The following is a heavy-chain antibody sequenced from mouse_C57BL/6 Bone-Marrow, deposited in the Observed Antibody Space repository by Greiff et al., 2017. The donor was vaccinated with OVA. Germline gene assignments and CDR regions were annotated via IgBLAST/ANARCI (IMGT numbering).Heavy chain of an antibody. Sequence: VQLQQSGPELVKPGASVKISCKASGYAFSSSWMNWVKQRPGKGLEWIGRIYPGDGDTNYNGKFKGKATLTADKSSSTAYMQLSSLTSEDSAVYYCARAAPGADYWGQGTTLTVSS. D-gene: IGHD4-1*01. V-gene: IGHV1-82*01. J-gene: IGHJ2*01. CDR3: ARAAPGADY. CDR1: GYAFSSSW. CDR2: IYPGDGDT.